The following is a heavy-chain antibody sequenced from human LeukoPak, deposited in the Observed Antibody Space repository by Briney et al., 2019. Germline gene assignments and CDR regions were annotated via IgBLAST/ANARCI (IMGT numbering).Heavy chain of an antibody. J-gene: IGHJ4*02. V-gene: IGHV1-2*06. CDR1: GYTFTSYG. Sequence: ASVKVSCKASGYTFTSYGISWVRQAPGQGLEWMGRINPNSGGTNYAQKFQGRVTMTRDTSISTAYMELSRLRSDDTAVYYCASLSSQYFDYWGQGTLVTVSS. CDR2: INPNSGGT. CDR3: ASLSSQYFDY.